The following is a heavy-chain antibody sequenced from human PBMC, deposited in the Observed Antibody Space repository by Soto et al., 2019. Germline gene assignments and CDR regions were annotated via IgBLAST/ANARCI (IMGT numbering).Heavy chain of an antibody. CDR1: GFTFSSYG. CDR2: ISYDGSNK. CDR3: AKELIVATPRAASTAFDY. Sequence: GGSLRLSCAASGFTFSSYGMHWVRQAPGKGLEWVAVISYDGSNKYYADSVKGRFTISRDNSKNTLYLQMNSLRAEDTAVDYCAKELIVATPRAASTAFDYWGQGXLVTVSS. J-gene: IGHJ4*02. D-gene: IGHD5-12*01. V-gene: IGHV3-30*18.